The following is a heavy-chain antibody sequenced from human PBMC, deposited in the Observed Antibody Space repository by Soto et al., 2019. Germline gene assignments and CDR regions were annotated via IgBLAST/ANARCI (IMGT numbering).Heavy chain of an antibody. D-gene: IGHD6-13*01. CDR1: GFSLSNARMG. J-gene: IGHJ4*02. Sequence: QVTLKESGPVLAKPTATLTLTCTVSGFSLSNARMGVSWILQPPGKALGWLAHIFSNDDKSYSTPLKSRPTISKDTSKSQVVLTMTNIDPVDTATYYCARITLYSSSWYEDYWGQGTLVTVSS. CDR2: IFSNDDK. CDR3: ARITLYSSSWYEDY. V-gene: IGHV2-26*01.